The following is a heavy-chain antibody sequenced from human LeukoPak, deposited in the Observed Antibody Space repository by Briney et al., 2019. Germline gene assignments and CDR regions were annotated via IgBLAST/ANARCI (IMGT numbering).Heavy chain of an antibody. J-gene: IGHJ6*02. V-gene: IGHV1-18*01. D-gene: IGHD2-21*02. CDR3: AREHIVVVTAINYYGMDV. CDR2: ISAYNGNT. CDR1: GYTFTSYG. Sequence: ASVKVSCKASGYTFTSYGISWVRQAPGQGLEWMGWISAYNGNTNYAQKLQGRVTMTTDTSTSTAYMELRSLRSDDTAVYYCAREHIVVVTAINYYGMDVWGQGTTVTVSS.